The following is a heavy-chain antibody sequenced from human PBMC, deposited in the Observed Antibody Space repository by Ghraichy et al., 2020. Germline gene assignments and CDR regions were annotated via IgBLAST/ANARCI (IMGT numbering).Heavy chain of an antibody. Sequence: LSLTCAASGFTFSSYAMSWVRQAPGKGLEWVSAISGSGGSTYYADSVKGRFTISRDNSKNTLYLQMNSLRAEDTAVYYCAKAPMVRGVIINPLDYWGQGTLVTVSS. CDR1: GFTFSSYA. CDR2: ISGSGGST. CDR3: AKAPMVRGVIINPLDY. V-gene: IGHV3-23*01. J-gene: IGHJ4*02. D-gene: IGHD3-10*01.